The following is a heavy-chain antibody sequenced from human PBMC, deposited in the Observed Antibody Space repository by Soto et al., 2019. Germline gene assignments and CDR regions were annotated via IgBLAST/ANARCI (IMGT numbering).Heavy chain of an antibody. V-gene: IGHV3-23*01. D-gene: IGHD3-3*01. CDR1: GFTFSSYA. CDR3: AKASGPIFGVANPPIYYYYYMDV. J-gene: IGHJ6*03. CDR2: ISGSGGST. Sequence: PGGSLRLSSAASGFTFSSYAMSWVRQAPGKGLEWVSAISGSGGSTHYADSVKGRFTISRDNSKNTLYLQMNSLRAEDTAVYYCAKASGPIFGVANPPIYYYYYMDVWGKGTTVTVSS.